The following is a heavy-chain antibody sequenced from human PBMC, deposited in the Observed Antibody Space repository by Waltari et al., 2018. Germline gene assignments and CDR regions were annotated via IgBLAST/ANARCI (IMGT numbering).Heavy chain of an antibody. CDR2: LSASGSRT. CDR1: GTTFSSYA. D-gene: IGHD1-26*01. CDR3: AMSLTVLVRADH. V-gene: IGHV3-23*04. J-gene: IGHJ4*02. Sequence: EVRLVASGVVLVKPGVYLRLTCAASGTTFSSYAMNWVRQAPGKGLEWGAGLSASGSRTFYAASVKGRFTISRDNSNNTLYAQMTILTPEDTATYYCAMSLTVLVRADHWGQGTLVAVSS.